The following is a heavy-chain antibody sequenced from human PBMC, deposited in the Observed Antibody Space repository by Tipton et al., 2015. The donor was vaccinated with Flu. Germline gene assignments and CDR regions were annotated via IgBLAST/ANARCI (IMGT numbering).Heavy chain of an antibody. V-gene: IGHV3-7*01. J-gene: IGHJ4*02. CDR1: GFTYSSYW. CDR2: INQDGSEK. D-gene: IGHD4-23*01. CDR3: ARGTNYGGNSGKIDS. Sequence: QLVQSGGGLVQPGESLRVSCAASGFTYSSYWMSWVRQAPGKGLEWVANINQDGSEKYYVDSVKGRFTISRDNGKNSLYLQMNSLRAEDTAVYYCARGTNYGGNSGKIDSWGQGTLVTVSS.